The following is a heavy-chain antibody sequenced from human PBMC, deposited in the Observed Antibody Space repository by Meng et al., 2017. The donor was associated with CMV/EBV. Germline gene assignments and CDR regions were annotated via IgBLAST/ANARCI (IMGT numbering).Heavy chain of an antibody. J-gene: IGHJ4*02. CDR2: INHSGST. CDR1: GGSFSGYY. D-gene: IGHD2-2*01. CDR3: AKARSSTSYRTYYFDY. V-gene: IGHV4-34*01. Sequence: SETLSLTCAVYGGSFSGYYWSWIRQPPGKGLEWIGEINHSGSTNYNPSLKSRVTISVDTSKNQFSRKLSSVTAADTAVYYCAKARSSTSYRTYYFDYWGQGTLVTVSS.